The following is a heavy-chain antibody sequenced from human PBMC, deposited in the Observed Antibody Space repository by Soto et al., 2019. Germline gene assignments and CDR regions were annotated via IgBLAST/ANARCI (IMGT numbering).Heavy chain of an antibody. Sequence: GGSLRLSCAASGFSLSDYAMTWVRQAPGKGLEWVSGISGSGDRTSYADSVKGRFIISRDTSKNTVYLQMNSLKVEDTALYYCVRESSSSSCSVWRHWGQGTLVTVSS. CDR3: VRESSSSSCSVWRH. V-gene: IGHV3-23*01. D-gene: IGHD2-2*01. CDR1: GFSLSDYA. J-gene: IGHJ4*02. CDR2: ISGSGDRT.